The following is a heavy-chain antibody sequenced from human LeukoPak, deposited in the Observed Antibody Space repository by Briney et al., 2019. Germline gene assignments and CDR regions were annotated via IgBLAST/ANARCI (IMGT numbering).Heavy chain of an antibody. J-gene: IGHJ4*02. D-gene: IGHD5-12*01. CDR1: GYTFTGYY. CDR3: ARVTSNIVATTLCDY. CDR2: ISAYNGNT. Sequence: TSVKLSCNSAGYTFTGYYIHWIRHPPGQGLEWIGCISAYNGNTTYAQKLQGRVTMTTDTSTSTAYMELRSLRSDDAAVYYCARVTSNIVATTLCDYWGQGTLVTVSS. V-gene: IGHV1-18*04.